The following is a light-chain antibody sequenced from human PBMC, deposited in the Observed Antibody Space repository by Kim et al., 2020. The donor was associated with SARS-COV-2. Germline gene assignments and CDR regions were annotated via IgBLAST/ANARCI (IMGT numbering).Light chain of an antibody. Sequence: GQSITIACTGTSSDVGGYNYVTWYQQHPGKAPERMIYEGSNRPSGVSNRFSGSKSGNTASLTISGLQAEDEAGDYCSSYASSSTRVFGGGTQLTVL. CDR1: SSDVGGYNY. V-gene: IGLV2-14*01. CDR2: EGS. CDR3: SSYASSSTRV. J-gene: IGLJ3*02.